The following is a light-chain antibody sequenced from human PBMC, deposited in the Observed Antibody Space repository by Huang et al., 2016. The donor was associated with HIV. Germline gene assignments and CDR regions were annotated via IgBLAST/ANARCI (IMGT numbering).Light chain of an antibody. V-gene: IGKV3-20*01. J-gene: IGKJ1*01. Sequence: ELVLTQSPGTLSSSPGGAAVISCRASQSLDKGFLAWYRQKPGQGPELLLFDASKRPSDIPDRFVGRGSGTDFSLTINGLDTEDFAFYFCHHYGAAQWAFGRGTRVEMK. CDR2: DAS. CDR3: HHYGAAQWA. CDR1: QSLDKGF.